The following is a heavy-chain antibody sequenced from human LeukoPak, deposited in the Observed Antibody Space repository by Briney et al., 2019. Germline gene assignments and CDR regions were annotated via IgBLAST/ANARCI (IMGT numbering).Heavy chain of an antibody. CDR2: ISSSGSTI. CDR1: GSTFSDYY. CDR3: ARINCSSTSCYYYYYYGMDV. V-gene: IGHV3-11*01. J-gene: IGHJ6*02. Sequence: PRGSLRLSCAASGSTFSDYYMSWIRQAPGKGLEWVSYISSSGSTIHYADSVKGRFTISRDNAKNSLYLQMNSLRAEDTAVYYCARINCSSTSCYYYYYYGMDVWGQGTTVTVSS. D-gene: IGHD2-2*01.